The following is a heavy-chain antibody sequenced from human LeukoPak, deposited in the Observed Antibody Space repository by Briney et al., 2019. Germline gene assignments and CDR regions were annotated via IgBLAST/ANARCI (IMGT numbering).Heavy chain of an antibody. CDR2: ISYDGSNK. CDR1: GFTFSSYA. Sequence: GGSLRLSCAASGFTFSSYAMHWVRQAPGKGLEWVAVISYDGSNKYYADSVKGRFTISRDNSKNTLYLQMNSLRAEDTAVYYCARDTWRGVATIIFDYWGQGTLVTVSS. CDR3: ARDTWRGVATIIFDY. V-gene: IGHV3-30*04. J-gene: IGHJ4*02. D-gene: IGHD5-12*01.